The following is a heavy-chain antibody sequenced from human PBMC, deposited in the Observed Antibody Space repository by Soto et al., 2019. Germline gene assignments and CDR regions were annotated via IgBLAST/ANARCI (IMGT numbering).Heavy chain of an antibody. J-gene: IGHJ6*03. CDR3: ARGDSSSPENYYYYYYMDV. CDR2: ISSSSSYI. CDR1: GFTFSSYS. V-gene: IGHV3-21*01. Sequence: VWSLRLSCAASGFTFSSYSMNLVLHSPFKLLEFFSSISSSSSYIYYADSVKGRFTISRDNAKNSLYLQMNSLRAEDTAVYYCARGDSSSPENYYYYYYMDVWGKGTTVTVSS. D-gene: IGHD6-6*01.